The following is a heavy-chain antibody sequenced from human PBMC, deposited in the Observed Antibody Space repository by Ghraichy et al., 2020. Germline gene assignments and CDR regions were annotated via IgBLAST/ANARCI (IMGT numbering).Heavy chain of an antibody. D-gene: IGHD5/OR15-5a*01. Sequence: GGSLRLSCAASGFTFSIYEMNWVRQAPGKGLEWISYISDSGKTAYYADSVKGRFTISRDNAENSLYLQMNNLRVEDTALYFCAIGTRRIGSSGTSWFDPWVQGTLVTVSS. CDR3: AIGTRRIGSSGTSWFDP. V-gene: IGHV3-48*03. CDR2: ISDSGKTA. CDR1: GFTFSIYE. J-gene: IGHJ5*02.